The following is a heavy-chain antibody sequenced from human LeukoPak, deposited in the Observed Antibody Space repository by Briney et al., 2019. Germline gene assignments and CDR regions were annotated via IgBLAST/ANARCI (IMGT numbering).Heavy chain of an antibody. D-gene: IGHD2-8*01. CDR3: ARAPYCTNGVCLKNWFDP. CDR2: ISSSSSYI. J-gene: IGHJ5*02. Sequence: GGSLRLSCAASGFTFSSYSMNWVRQAPGKGLEWASSISSSSSYIYYADSVKGRFTISRDNAQNSLYLQMNSLRAEDTAVYYCARAPYCTNGVCLKNWFDPWGQGTLVTVSS. V-gene: IGHV3-21*01. CDR1: GFTFSSYS.